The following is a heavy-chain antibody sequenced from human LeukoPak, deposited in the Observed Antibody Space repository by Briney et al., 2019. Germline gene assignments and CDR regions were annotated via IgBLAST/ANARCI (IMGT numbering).Heavy chain of an antibody. J-gene: IGHJ2*01. CDR3: ARPQSNGWVYARYWYFDL. Sequence: PSETLSLTCTVSGGSISSYYWSWIRQPPGKGLEWIGYIYYSGSTNYNPSLKSRVTISVDTSKNQFSLKLSSVTAADTAVYYCARPQSNGWVYARYWYFDLWGRGTLVTVSS. CDR1: GGSISSYY. D-gene: IGHD2-8*01. V-gene: IGHV4-59*12. CDR2: IYYSGST.